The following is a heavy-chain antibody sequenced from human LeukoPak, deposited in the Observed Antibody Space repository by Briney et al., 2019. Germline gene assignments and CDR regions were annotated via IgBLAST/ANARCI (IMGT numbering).Heavy chain of an antibody. CDR2: ISSSSSYI. Sequence: KPGGSLRLSCAASGFTFSSYEMNWVRQAPGKGLEWVSSISSSSSYIYYADSVKGRFTISRDNAKNSLYLQMNSLRAEDTAVYYCAREGIAAAGGLPDAFDIWGQGTMVTVSS. CDR1: GFTFSSYE. V-gene: IGHV3-21*01. J-gene: IGHJ3*02. CDR3: AREGIAAAGGLPDAFDI. D-gene: IGHD6-13*01.